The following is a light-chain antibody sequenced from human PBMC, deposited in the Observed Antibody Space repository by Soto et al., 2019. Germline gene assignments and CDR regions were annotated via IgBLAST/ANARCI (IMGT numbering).Light chain of an antibody. Sequence: EIVLTQSPVTLSLSPGETATLSCRASQSGSGSYLAWYQQKPGQAPRLLISGASRRATGVPDRFSGSGSGTDFTLTISSLEPEDFAVYYCQQYGNSPLTFGGGTKVDIK. CDR2: GAS. CDR3: QQYGNSPLT. CDR1: QSGSGSY. J-gene: IGKJ4*01. V-gene: IGKV3-20*01.